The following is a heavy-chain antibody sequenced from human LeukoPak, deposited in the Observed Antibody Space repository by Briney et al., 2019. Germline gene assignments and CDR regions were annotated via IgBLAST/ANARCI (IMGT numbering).Heavy chain of an antibody. D-gene: IGHD2-8*01. Sequence: PGGSLRLSCAASGFTYGSYAMTWVRQAPGQGPEWVSTISGNGDKTFYADSVKGRFTISRDNSKNTLSLLMKSLRAEDTAVYHCASISGGYCTNAVCSQGHMDAWGKGTAVTVSS. J-gene: IGHJ6*03. CDR1: GFTYGSYA. V-gene: IGHV3-23*01. CDR3: ASISGGYCTNAVCSQGHMDA. CDR2: ISGNGDKT.